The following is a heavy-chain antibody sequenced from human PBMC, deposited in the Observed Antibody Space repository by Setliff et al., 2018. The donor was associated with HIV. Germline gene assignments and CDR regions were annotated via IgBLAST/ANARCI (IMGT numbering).Heavy chain of an antibody. D-gene: IGHD6-19*01. CDR3: ARPHSGRGGGAWFDP. CDR1: GASTSDNIYY. CDR2: AHYSGAI. J-gene: IGHJ5*02. Sequence: PSETLSLSCSVTGASTSDNIYYWGWIRHSPGKGLEWIASAHYSGAIFYNPSLKSRVTMSVDTPGSRFSLKLTSVTAADTAVYFCARPHSGRGGGAWFDPWGQGTLVTVSS. V-gene: IGHV4-39*02.